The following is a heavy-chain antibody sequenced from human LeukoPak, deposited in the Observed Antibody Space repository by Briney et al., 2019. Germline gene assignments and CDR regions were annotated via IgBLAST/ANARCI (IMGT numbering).Heavy chain of an antibody. Sequence: SETLSLTCAVYGGSFSGYYWSWIRQPPGKGLEWIGEINHSGSTNYNPSLRSRVTISVDTSKDRFSLKVRSVTAADTAVYYCAKNGQSGFSFDPWGQGTLVTVSS. CDR1: GGSFSGYY. CDR3: AKNGQSGFSFDP. V-gene: IGHV4-34*01. CDR2: INHSGST. D-gene: IGHD3-3*01. J-gene: IGHJ5*02.